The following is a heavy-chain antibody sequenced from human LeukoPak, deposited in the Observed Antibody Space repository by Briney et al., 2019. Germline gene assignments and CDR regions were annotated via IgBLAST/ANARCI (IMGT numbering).Heavy chain of an antibody. V-gene: IGHV4-59*01. CDR1: GGSISNYY. CDR2: IYYSGST. J-gene: IGHJ5*02. D-gene: IGHD1-26*01. Sequence: SETLSLTCTVSGGSISNYYWSWFRQPPGKGLEWIGYIYYSGSTKYNPSPKSRVTISVDTSKNQFSLKLSSVTAADTAVYYCAREGPSSSGSYLNCFDPWGQGTLVTVSS. CDR3: AREGPSSSGSYLNCFDP.